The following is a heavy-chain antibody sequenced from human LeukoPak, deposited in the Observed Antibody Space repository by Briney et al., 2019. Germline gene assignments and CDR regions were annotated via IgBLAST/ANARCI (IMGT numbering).Heavy chain of an antibody. D-gene: IGHD2-8*01. Sequence: GGSLRLSCAASGFTFSDYWMHWVRQAPGKGLVWVSHINADEDRAAYADAVKGRFTISRDNAKNTAYLQMNSLRAEDTAVYYCARVQGHPPNGLDIWGQGTMVTVSS. CDR3: ARVQGHPPNGLDI. J-gene: IGHJ3*02. CDR2: INADEDRA. CDR1: GFTFSDYW. V-gene: IGHV3-74*01.